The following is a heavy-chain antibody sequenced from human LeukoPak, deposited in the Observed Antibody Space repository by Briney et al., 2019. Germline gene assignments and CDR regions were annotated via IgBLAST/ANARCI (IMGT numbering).Heavy chain of an antibody. CDR1: GGSISSGGYS. D-gene: IGHD4-17*01. V-gene: IGHV4-30-2*01. CDR2: IYHSGST. CDR3: ARTYGDYIFDY. J-gene: IGHJ4*02. Sequence: PSQTLSLTCAVSGGSISSGGYSWSWIRQPPGKGLEWIGYIYHSGSTYYNPSLKSRVTISVDRSKNQFSLKLSSVTAADTAVHYCARTYGDYIFDYWGQGTLVTLSS.